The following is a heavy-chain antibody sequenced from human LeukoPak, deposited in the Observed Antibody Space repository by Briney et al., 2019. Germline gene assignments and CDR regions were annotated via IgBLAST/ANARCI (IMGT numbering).Heavy chain of an antibody. V-gene: IGHV3-9*01. CDR2: ISWNSGSI. J-gene: IGHJ3*02. Sequence: GRSLRLSCAASGFTFDDYAMHWVRQAPGEGLEWVSGISWNSGSIGYADSVKGRFTISRDNAKNSLYLQMNSLRAEDTALYYCAKDTTLGYCSSTSCYLDAFDIWGQGTMVTVSS. CDR1: GFTFDDYA. CDR3: AKDTTLGYCSSTSCYLDAFDI. D-gene: IGHD2-2*01.